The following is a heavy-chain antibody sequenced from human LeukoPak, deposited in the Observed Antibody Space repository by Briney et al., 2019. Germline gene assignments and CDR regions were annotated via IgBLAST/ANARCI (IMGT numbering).Heavy chain of an antibody. CDR3: AGFGATADY. D-gene: IGHD3-10*01. CDR2: IYHSGST. CDR1: GGSISSGGYS. J-gene: IGHJ4*02. Sequence: SETLSLTCAVSGGSISSGGYSWSWIRQPPGKGLEWIGYIYHSGSTYYNPSLKSRVTISVDRSKNQFSLKLSSVTAADTAVYYCAGFGATADYWGQGTLVTVSS. V-gene: IGHV4-30-2*01.